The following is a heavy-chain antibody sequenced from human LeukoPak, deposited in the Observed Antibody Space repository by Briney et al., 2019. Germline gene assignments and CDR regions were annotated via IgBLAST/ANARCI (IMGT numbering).Heavy chain of an antibody. CDR3: ARDESSSSSWPGGY. CDR2: ISAYNGNT. Sequence: ASVKVSRKASGYTFTSYGISWVRQAPGQGLEWIGWISAYNGNTNYAQKLQGRVTMTTDTSTSTAYMELRRLRSDDTAVYYCARDESSSSSWPGGYWGQGTLVTVSS. V-gene: IGHV1-18*01. J-gene: IGHJ4*02. D-gene: IGHD6-13*01. CDR1: GYTFTSYG.